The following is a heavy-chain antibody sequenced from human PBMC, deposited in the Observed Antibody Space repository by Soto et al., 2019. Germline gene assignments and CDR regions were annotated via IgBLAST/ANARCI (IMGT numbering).Heavy chain of an antibody. J-gene: IGHJ4*02. CDR1: GFTFSSYT. Sequence: EVQLLESGGGLVQPGGSLRLSCAASGFTFSSYTMNWVRQAPGKGLEWVSGINSGGRTYYADSVKGRFTISRDDSKNTQYLQIISLRAEDTAVYYCADALRPAGVWDFDYWGQGTLVTVSS. D-gene: IGHD2-8*01. V-gene: IGHV3-23*01. CDR3: ADALRPAGVWDFDY. CDR2: INSGGRT.